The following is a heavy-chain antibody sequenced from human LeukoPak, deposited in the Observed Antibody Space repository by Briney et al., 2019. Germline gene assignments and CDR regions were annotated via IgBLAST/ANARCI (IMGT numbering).Heavy chain of an antibody. D-gene: IGHD2-15*01. CDR1: GFTVSSNY. J-gene: IGHJ6*02. Sequence: GGSLRLSCAASGFTVSSNYMSWVRQAPGKGLEWVSVIYSGGSTYYSDSVKGRFTISRHNSKNTLYLQMNSLRAEDTAVYYCARRDCSGGSCYDYYGMDVWGQGTTVTVSS. CDR3: ARRDCSGGSCYDYYGMDV. CDR2: IYSGGST. V-gene: IGHV3-53*04.